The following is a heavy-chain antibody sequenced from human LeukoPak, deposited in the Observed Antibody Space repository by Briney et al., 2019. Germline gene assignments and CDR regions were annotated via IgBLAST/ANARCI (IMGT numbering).Heavy chain of an antibody. V-gene: IGHV3-30*04. CDR3: ARGADYSKSPCHY. D-gene: IGHD4-11*01. CDR2: ISYDGSTK. Sequence: GRSLRLSCAASGFTFSNYAIHWVRQAPGKGLEWVAVISYDGSTKYYADSVEGRFTISRDNSKNTLYLQMNSLRPEDTAVYYCARGADYSKSPCHYWGQGTLVTLSS. CDR1: GFTFSNYA. J-gene: IGHJ4*02.